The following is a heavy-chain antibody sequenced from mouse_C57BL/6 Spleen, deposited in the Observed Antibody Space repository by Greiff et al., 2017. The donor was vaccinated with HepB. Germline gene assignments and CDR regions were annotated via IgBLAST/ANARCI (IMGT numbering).Heavy chain of an antibody. J-gene: IGHJ1*03. CDR3: ARDRLVYGSTYWYFDV. Sequence: EVMLVESEGGLVQPGSSMKLSCTASGFTFSDYYMAWVRQVPEKGLEWVANINYDGSSTYYLDSLKSRFIISRDNAKNILYLQMSSLKSEDTATYYCARDRLVYGSTYWYFDVWGTGTTVTVSS. D-gene: IGHD1-1*01. V-gene: IGHV5-16*01. CDR1: GFTFSDYY. CDR2: INYDGSST.